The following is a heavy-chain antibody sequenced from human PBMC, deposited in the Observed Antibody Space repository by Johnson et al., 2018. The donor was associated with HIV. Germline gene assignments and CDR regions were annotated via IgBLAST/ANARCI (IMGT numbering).Heavy chain of an antibody. J-gene: IGHJ3*02. CDR2: IYSGGST. CDR1: GFTVSSNY. CDR3: ARETGDDAFDI. D-gene: IGHD7-27*01. Sequence: VQLVESGGGVVQPGRSLRLSCAASGFTVSSNYMSWVRQAPGKGLEWVSVIYSGGSTYYADSVKGRFTISRDNSKNTLYLQMNSLRAEDTAVYYCARETGDDAFDIWGQGTMVTVSS. V-gene: IGHV3-66*01.